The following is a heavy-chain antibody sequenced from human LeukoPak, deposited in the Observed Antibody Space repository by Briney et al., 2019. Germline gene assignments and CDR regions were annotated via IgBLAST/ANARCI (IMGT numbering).Heavy chain of an antibody. V-gene: IGHV3-21*01. J-gene: IGHJ4*02. Sequence: GGSLRLSCAASGFTFSSYSMNWVRQAPGKGLEWVSSISSTSSYIFYADSVKGRLTISRDNAKNSLYLQMNSLRAEDTAVYYCARESSTSLDYWGQGTLVTVSS. CDR2: ISSTSSYI. CDR1: GFTFSSYS. D-gene: IGHD2-2*01. CDR3: ARESSTSLDY.